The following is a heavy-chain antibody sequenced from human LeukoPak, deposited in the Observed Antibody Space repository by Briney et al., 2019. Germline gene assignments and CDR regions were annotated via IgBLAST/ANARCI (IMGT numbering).Heavy chain of an antibody. CDR2: IYYSGST. Sequence: PSETLSLTCTVSGGSISSYYWSWIRQPPGKGLEWIGYIYYSGSTNYNPSLKSRVTISVDTSKNQLSLQLSSETAADTAVYYCARTASIAAAGTREVYFDYWGQGTLVTVSS. V-gene: IGHV4-59*01. CDR1: GGSISSYY. J-gene: IGHJ4*02. D-gene: IGHD6-13*01. CDR3: ARTASIAAAGTREVYFDY.